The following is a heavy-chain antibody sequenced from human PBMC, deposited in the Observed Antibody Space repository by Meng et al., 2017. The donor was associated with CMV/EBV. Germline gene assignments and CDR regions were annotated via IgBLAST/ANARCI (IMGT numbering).Heavy chain of an antibody. CDR2: INPNSGGT. Sequence: SVQVSCMASGYIFTGYYMHWVRQATGQGLEWMGLINPNSGGTNYAQKFQGRVTMTRDTSISTAYMEPSRLRSDDTAVYYCARKSRWLTRGDAFDIWGQGTMVTVSS. CDR1: GYIFTGYY. J-gene: IGHJ3*02. D-gene: IGHD5-24*01. V-gene: IGHV1-2*02. CDR3: ARKSRWLTRGDAFDI.